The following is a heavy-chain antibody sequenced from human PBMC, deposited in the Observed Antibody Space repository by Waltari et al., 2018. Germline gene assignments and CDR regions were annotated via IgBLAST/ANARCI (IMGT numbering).Heavy chain of an antibody. J-gene: IGHJ3*02. CDR1: GFTFSSYG. CDR2: ISYDGSNK. D-gene: IGHD5-18*01. CDR3: AKDLRIQLWSYAFDI. V-gene: IGHV3-30*18. Sequence: QVQLVESGGGVVQPGRSLRLSCAASGFTFSSYGMHWVRQAPGKGREWVAVISYDGSNKYYADSVKGRFTISRDNSKTTLYLQMNSLRAEDTAVYYCAKDLRIQLWSYAFDIWGQGTMVTVSS.